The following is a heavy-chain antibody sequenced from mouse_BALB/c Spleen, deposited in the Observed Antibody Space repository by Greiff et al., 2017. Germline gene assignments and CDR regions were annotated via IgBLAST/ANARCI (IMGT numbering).Heavy chain of an antibody. CDR2: IDPYNGGT. D-gene: IGHD1-1*01. CDR3: ARSEGFTTGLDY. Sequence: EVQLQQSGPELGKPGASVKISCKASGYSFTGYNMYWVKQSHRKSLEWIGYIDPYNGGTSYNQKSKGKATLTVDKSSSTAYMHPNSLTSEDSAIYYCARSEGFTTGLDYWGQGTTLTVSS. V-gene: IGHV1S135*01. J-gene: IGHJ2*01. CDR1: GYSFTGYN.